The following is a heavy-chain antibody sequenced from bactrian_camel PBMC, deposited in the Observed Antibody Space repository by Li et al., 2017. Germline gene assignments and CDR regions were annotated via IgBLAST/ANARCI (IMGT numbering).Heavy chain of an antibody. V-gene: IGHV3S63*01. CDR2: ILISGDRF. J-gene: IGHJ4*01. CDR3: AASRLGSTINWRQERRYGY. D-gene: IGHD4*01. CDR1: GFRVSTKA. Sequence: HVQLVESGGASVQAGGSLRLSCVVSGFRVSTKAFAWFRQAPGKERVGVATILISGDRFDYADSVKGRFTIAEDDAKNTVYLQMNGLTPEDTAMYYCAASRLGSTINWRQERRYGYWGQGTQVT.